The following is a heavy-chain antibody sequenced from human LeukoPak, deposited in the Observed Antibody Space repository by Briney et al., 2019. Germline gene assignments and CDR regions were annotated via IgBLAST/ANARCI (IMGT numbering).Heavy chain of an antibody. D-gene: IGHD1-26*01. J-gene: IGHJ4*02. V-gene: IGHV4-31*03. Sequence: SETLSLTCTVSGGSISSGGYYWSWIRQHPGKGLEWIGYIYYSGSTYYNPSLKSRVTISVDTSKNQFSLKLSSVTAADTAVYYCARLTRGGSYDFDYWGQGTLVTVSS. CDR2: IYYSGST. CDR1: GGSISSGGYY. CDR3: ARLTRGGSYDFDY.